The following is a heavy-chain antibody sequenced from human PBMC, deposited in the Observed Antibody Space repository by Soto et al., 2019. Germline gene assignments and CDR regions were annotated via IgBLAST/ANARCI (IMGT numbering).Heavy chain of an antibody. CDR3: ARQGRFGELLSLYYYGMDV. CDR2: IYYSGST. V-gene: IGHV4-39*01. D-gene: IGHD3-10*01. Sequence: SETLSLTCTVSGGSISSRSYYWGWIRQPPGKGLEWIGSIYYSGSTYYNPSLKSRVTISVDTSKNQFSLKLSSVTAADTAVYYCARQGRFGELLSLYYYGMDVWGQGTTVTVSS. CDR1: GGSISSRSYY. J-gene: IGHJ6*02.